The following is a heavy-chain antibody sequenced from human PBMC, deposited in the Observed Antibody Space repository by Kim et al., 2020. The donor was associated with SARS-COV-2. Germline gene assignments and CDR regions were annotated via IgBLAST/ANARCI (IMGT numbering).Heavy chain of an antibody. V-gene: IGHV3-7*01. CDR3: ARGGYRHVLLWFGELSH. J-gene: IGHJ4*02. Sequence: GGSLRLSCAASGFTFSSYWMSWVRQAPGKGLEWVANIKQDGSEKYYVDSVKGRFTISRDNAKNSLYLQMNSLRAEDTAVYYCARGGYRHVLLWFGELSHWGQGTLVTVSS. CDR2: IKQDGSEK. CDR1: GFTFSSYW. D-gene: IGHD3-10*01.